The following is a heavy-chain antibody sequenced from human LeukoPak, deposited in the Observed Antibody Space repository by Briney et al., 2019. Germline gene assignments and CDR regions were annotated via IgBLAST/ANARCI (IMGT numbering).Heavy chain of an antibody. Sequence: GGFLRLSCAASGFTFSSYWMHWVRQAPGKGLAWVSRINSDGSSTSYADSVKGRFTISRDNAKNTLYLQMNSLRAEDTAVYYCARESIFQNLGYDYWGQGTLVTVSS. CDR1: GFTFSSYW. V-gene: IGHV3-74*01. CDR2: INSDGSST. J-gene: IGHJ4*02. D-gene: IGHD2-21*01. CDR3: ARESIFQNLGYDY.